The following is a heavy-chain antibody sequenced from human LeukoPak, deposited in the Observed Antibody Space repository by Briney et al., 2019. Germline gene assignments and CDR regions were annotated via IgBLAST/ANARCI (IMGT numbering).Heavy chain of an antibody. J-gene: IGHJ4*02. Sequence: PSETLSLTCTVSGGSISTSSYYWGWIRQPPGKGLEWLGHIFYSGSTYYNPSLKRRITVPIDTSKNQFSLKLSSVTAAATAVYYCATYAGSSGRGLYYWGQGTLVTASS. D-gene: IGHD6-19*01. CDR1: GGSISTSSYY. CDR2: IFYSGST. V-gene: IGHV4-39*01. CDR3: ATYAGSSGRGLYY.